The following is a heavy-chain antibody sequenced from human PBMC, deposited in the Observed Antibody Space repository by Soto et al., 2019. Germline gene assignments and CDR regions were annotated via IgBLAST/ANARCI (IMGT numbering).Heavy chain of an antibody. Sequence: QVQLQESGPGLVKPSQTLSLTCTVSGGSISSGGYYWSWIRQHPGKGLEWIGYIYYSGSTYYNPSLESRVTITVDTSKNKLSLQLSSVTAADTAVYYCARFGRGEYYSDGRDFWGQGTRVTVS. V-gene: IGHV4-31*03. CDR1: GGSISSGGYY. CDR2: IYYSGST. J-gene: IGHJ6*02. CDR3: ARFGRGEYYSDGRDF. D-gene: IGHD2-15*01.